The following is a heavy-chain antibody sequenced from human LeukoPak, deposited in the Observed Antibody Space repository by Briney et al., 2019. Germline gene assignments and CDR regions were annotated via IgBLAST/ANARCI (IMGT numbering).Heavy chain of an antibody. Sequence: VASVKVSCKVSGYTFTGYYMHWVRHAPGQGLEWRGWINPKRGGTNYAQKFQGRVTMTRDTSISTAYMEPGRLRSDDTAVYYCARGEWLGGPFDYWGQGTLVTVSS. CDR2: INPKRGGT. CDR1: GYTFTGYY. D-gene: IGHD6-19*01. V-gene: IGHV1-2*02. CDR3: ARGEWLGGPFDY. J-gene: IGHJ4*02.